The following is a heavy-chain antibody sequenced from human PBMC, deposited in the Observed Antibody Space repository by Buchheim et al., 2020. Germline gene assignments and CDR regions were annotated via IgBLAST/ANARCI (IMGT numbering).Heavy chain of an antibody. Sequence: QVPLVESGGGVVQPGRSLRLSCAASGFTFSDYAMHWVRQAPGQGLEWVAVMSNDGSTHYYADSVEGRFTISRDNSKNTLYLQMNSLRAEDTAVYYCARDRAMVYHYYYGMAVWGQGTT. CDR3: ARDRAMVYHYYYGMAV. CDR1: GFTFSDYA. D-gene: IGHD5-18*01. J-gene: IGHJ6*02. V-gene: IGHV3-30-3*01. CDR2: MSNDGSTH.